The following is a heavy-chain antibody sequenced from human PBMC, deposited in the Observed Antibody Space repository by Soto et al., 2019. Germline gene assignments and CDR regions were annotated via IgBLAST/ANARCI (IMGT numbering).Heavy chain of an antibody. CDR1: GFTLSSYS. V-gene: IGHV3-21*01. Sequence: EVQLVESGGGLVKPGGSLRLSCAASGFTLSSYSMKWVRQAPGKGLEWVSSISTSSTYIYYADSVKGRFTISRDNAKNSLYLQMNSLRAEDTAVYYCARVHPTVTTLYYYYYYMDVWGKGTTVTVSS. CDR3: ARVHPTVTTLYYYYYYMDV. D-gene: IGHD4-17*01. J-gene: IGHJ6*03. CDR2: ISTSSTYI.